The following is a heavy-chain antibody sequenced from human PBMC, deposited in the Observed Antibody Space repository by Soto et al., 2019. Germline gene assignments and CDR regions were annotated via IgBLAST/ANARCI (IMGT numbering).Heavy chain of an antibody. V-gene: IGHV3-23*01. CDR3: ANGDMTTVTTDFDY. D-gene: IGHD4-17*01. CDR2: ISDTGGSA. CDR1: GFIFSDYA. Sequence: EVHLFESGGGLVQPWGCLTLSCEGTGFIFSDYAMAWVRQAPGKGLDWVSLISDTGGSASYTSSLKGRFTASRDNYKNKVYLQMNILTVYDTAIYYWANGDMTTVTTDFDYFCQGPMVTVSS. J-gene: IGHJ4*02.